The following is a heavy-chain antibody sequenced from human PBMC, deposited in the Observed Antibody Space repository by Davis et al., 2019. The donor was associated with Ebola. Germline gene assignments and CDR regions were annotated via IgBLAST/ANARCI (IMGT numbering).Heavy chain of an antibody. V-gene: IGHV1-69*06. D-gene: IGHD3-22*01. Sequence: AASVKVSCKASGGTFSSYAISWVRQAPGQGLEWMGGIIPIFGTANYAQKFQGRVTITADKSTSTAYMELSSLRSEDTAVYYCASGGITMIVEPYPDAFDIWGQGTMVTVSS. CDR3: ASGGITMIVEPYPDAFDI. CDR1: GGTFSSYA. CDR2: IIPIFGTA. J-gene: IGHJ3*02.